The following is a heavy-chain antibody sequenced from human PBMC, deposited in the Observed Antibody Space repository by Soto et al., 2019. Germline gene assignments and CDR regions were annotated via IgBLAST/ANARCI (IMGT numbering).Heavy chain of an antibody. CDR2: ISGSGGST. Sequence: GGSLRLSCAASGFTFSSYAMSWVRQAAGKGLEWVSAISGSGGSTYSADSVEGRFTISRDNSKNTLYLQMNSLRAEDTALYYCAKDRGGVLAPSYFDYWGQGTLVTVSS. CDR1: GFTFSSYA. D-gene: IGHD2-8*01. CDR3: AKDRGGVLAPSYFDY. J-gene: IGHJ4*02. V-gene: IGHV3-23*01.